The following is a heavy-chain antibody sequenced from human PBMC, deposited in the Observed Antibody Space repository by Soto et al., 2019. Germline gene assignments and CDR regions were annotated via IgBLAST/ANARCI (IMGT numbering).Heavy chain of an antibody. CDR2: IYHSGST. V-gene: IGHV4-4*02. J-gene: IGHJ4*02. CDR1: GGSISSSNW. D-gene: IGHD2-2*01. Sequence: PSETLSLTCAVSGGSISSSNWWSWVRQPPGKGLEWIGEIYHSGSTNYNPSLKSRVTISVDTSKNQFSLKLSSVTAADTAVYYCASGPYYCSSTSCYEYYFDYWGQGTLVTVSS. CDR3: ASGPYYCSSTSCYEYYFDY.